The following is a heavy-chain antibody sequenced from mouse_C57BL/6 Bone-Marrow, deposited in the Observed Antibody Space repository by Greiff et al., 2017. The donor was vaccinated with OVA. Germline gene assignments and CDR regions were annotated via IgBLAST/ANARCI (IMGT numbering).Heavy chain of an antibody. V-gene: IGHV2-5*01. CDR2: IWRGGST. CDR3: AKTYYGSSYVDD. J-gene: IGHJ2*01. D-gene: IGHD1-1*01. Sequence: VQLVESGPGLVQPSQSLSITCTVSGFSLTSYGVHWVRQSPGKGLEWLGVIWRGGSTDYNAAFMSRLSITKDNSKSQVFFKMNSLQADDTAIYYCAKTYYGSSYVDDWGQGTTLTVSS. CDR1: GFSLTSYG.